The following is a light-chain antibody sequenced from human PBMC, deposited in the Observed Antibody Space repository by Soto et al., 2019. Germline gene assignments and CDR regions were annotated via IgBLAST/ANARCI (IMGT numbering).Light chain of an antibody. CDR2: AAS. V-gene: IGKV1-39*01. Sequence: EIEMTHSPSSLSASFGDRVTITGRASQTITTYLNWYQQKPGRAPNLLIYAASNLRTGVPSRFSGSGSGTDFTLTINSLQPEDLATYYCQQSFNTPITFGQGTRLEIK. CDR1: QTITTY. J-gene: IGKJ5*01. CDR3: QQSFNTPIT.